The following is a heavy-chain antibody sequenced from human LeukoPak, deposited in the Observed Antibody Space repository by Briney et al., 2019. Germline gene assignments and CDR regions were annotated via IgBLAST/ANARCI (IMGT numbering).Heavy chain of an antibody. D-gene: IGHD6-13*01. CDR3: AKVARIADYNWFDP. J-gene: IGHJ5*02. Sequence: GGSLRLSCAASGFTFSSYAMSWVRQAPGKGLEWVSGISASGGSTYYADSVKGRFTISRDNSKNTLYLQMNSLRAEDTAVYYCAKVARIADYNWFDPWGQGTLVTVSS. CDR2: ISASGGST. V-gene: IGHV3-23*01. CDR1: GFTFSSYA.